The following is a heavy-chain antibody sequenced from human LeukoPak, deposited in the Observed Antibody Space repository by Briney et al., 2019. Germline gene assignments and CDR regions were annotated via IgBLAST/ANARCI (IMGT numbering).Heavy chain of an antibody. J-gene: IGHJ4*02. V-gene: IGHV1-69*13. D-gene: IGHD3-22*01. CDR1: GYTFTSYY. Sequence: GASVKVSCKASGYTFTSYYMHWVRQAPGQGLEWMGGIIPIFGTANYAQKFQGRVTITADESTSTAYMELSSLRSEDTAVYYCARHPYYYDSSGYYQQLLYFDYWGQGTLVTVSS. CDR2: IIPIFGTA. CDR3: ARHPYYYDSSGYYQQLLYFDY.